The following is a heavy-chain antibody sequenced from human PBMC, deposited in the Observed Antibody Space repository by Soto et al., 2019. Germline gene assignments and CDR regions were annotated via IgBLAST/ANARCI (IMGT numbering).Heavy chain of an antibody. CDR2: ISGGGDNT. D-gene: IGHD3-10*01. J-gene: IGHJ6*04. CDR1: GFTFSSYA. V-gene: IGHV3-23*01. CDR3: AKDLLRVREMHV. Sequence: EVQLLESGGGLVQPGGSLRLSCAASGFTFSSYAMSWVRQAPGKGLEWVSVISGGGDNTHYADAVKGRFTISRDNAQTTLYLQMNSLRAEDTAVYYCAKDLLRVREMHVWCKWITGTVAS.